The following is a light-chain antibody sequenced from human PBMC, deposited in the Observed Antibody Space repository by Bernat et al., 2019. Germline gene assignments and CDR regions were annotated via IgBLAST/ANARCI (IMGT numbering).Light chain of an antibody. J-gene: IGLJ2*01. Sequence: QSVLTQPPSVSGAPGQRVTISCTGSSSNIGAGYDVHWYQQLPGTAPKVLIYGNSNRPSGVPDRFSGSKSGTSASLAITGLQAEDEADYYCQCYDSSTSGQVFGGGTKLTVL. CDR2: GNS. V-gene: IGLV1-40*01. CDR3: QCYDSSTSGQV. CDR1: SSNIGAGYD.